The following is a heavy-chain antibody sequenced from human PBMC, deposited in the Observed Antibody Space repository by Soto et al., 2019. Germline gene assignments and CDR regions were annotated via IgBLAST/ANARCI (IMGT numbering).Heavy chain of an antibody. CDR3: APDSSSFYGMDV. CDR1: RISFESRT. Sequence: GGNQGLSRASNRISFESRTMNCVRQAPGKGLEWFSYISSSSSTIYYADSVKGRFTISRDNAKNSLYLQMNSLRDEDTAVYYCAPDSSSFYGMDVWGQGT. D-gene: IGHD6-13*01. J-gene: IGHJ6*02. V-gene: IGHV3-48*02. CDR2: ISSSSSTI.